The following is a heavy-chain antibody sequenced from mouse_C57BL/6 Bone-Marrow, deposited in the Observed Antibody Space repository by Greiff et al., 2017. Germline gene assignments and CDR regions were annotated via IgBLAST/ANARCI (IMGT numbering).Heavy chain of an antibody. CDR1: GYTFTSYW. CDR3: ARESPYGSSFDY. J-gene: IGHJ2*01. V-gene: IGHV1-64*01. D-gene: IGHD1-1*01. Sequence: QVQLQQPGAELVKPGASVKLSCKASGYTFTSYWMHWVKQRPGQGLEWIGMIHPNSGSTNYNEKFKSKATLTVDKSSSTAYMQLSSLTSEDSAVXYCARESPYGSSFDYWGQGTTLTVSS. CDR2: IHPNSGST.